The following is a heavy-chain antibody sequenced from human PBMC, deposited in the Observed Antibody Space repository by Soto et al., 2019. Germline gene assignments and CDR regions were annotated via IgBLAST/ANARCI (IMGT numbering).Heavy chain of an antibody. CDR3: ARVVGAKEGYYCGMDV. CDR1: GAPFVSYY. CDR2: IYYSGST. J-gene: IGHJ6*02. V-gene: IGHV4-59*01. D-gene: IGHD1-26*01. Sequence: LSLPAPSLGAPFVSYYWAWIRQPPWKGLEWIGYIYYSGSTNYNPSLKSRVTISVDTSKNQFSLKLSSVTAADTAVYYCARVVGAKEGYYCGMDVWGQGTTVTVSS.